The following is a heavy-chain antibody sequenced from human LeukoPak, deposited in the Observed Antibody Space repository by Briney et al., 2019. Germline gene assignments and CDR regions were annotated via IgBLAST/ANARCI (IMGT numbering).Heavy chain of an antibody. CDR1: GYTFTSYD. Sequence: ASVKVSCKASGYTFTSYDINWVRQATGQGLEWMGWMNPNSGNTGYAQKFQGRVTMTRNTSISTAYMELSSLRSEDTAVYYCARVATVTTGGYYYYGMDVWGQGTTVTVSS. J-gene: IGHJ6*02. V-gene: IGHV1-8*01. CDR2: MNPNSGNT. D-gene: IGHD4-17*01. CDR3: ARVATVTTGGYYYYGMDV.